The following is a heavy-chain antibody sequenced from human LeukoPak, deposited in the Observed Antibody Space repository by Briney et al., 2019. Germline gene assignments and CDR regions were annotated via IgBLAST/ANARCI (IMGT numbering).Heavy chain of an antibody. D-gene: IGHD6-13*01. Sequence: PSQTLSLTCTVSGGSISSGGYYWSWIRQHPGKGLEWIGEINHSGSTNYNPSLKSRVTISIDTSKNQFSLKLSSVTAADTALYYCARGPGTWYYYWGQGTLVTVSS. CDR1: GGSISSGGYY. CDR3: ARGPGTWYYY. CDR2: INHSGST. V-gene: IGHV4-31*03. J-gene: IGHJ4*02.